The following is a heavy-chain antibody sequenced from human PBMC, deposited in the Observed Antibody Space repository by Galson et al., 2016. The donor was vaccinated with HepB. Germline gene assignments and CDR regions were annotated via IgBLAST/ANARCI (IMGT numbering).Heavy chain of an antibody. D-gene: IGHD3-10*01. CDR3: AKATSGSAYGSRCFQH. CDR1: GFTFNDYA. Sequence: SLRLSCATSGFTFNDYAMHWVRQAPGKGLEWVSGISWNSGRIDYADSVKGRFTVSRDNAKNSLYLQINSLRAEDTALYYCAKATSGSAYGSRCFQHWGQGTLVTVSS. CDR2: ISWNSGRI. J-gene: IGHJ1*01. V-gene: IGHV3-9*01.